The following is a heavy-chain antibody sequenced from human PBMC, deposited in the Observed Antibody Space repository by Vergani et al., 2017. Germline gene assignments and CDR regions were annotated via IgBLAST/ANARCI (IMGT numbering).Heavy chain of an antibody. J-gene: IGHJ2*01. CDR1: GGSISSYY. D-gene: IGHD2-15*01. CDR3: AKVAVGTGGYFDL. CDR2: IYDRGTT. Sequence: QVQLQESGPGLVKPSETLSLTCTVSGGSISSYYWSWIRQPPGKGLEWIANIYDRGTTNYNPSVNSRVTISVDTSKNQFSLKLSSVTAADTAVYYCAKVAVGTGGYFDLWGRGTLVTVSS. V-gene: IGHV4-59*01.